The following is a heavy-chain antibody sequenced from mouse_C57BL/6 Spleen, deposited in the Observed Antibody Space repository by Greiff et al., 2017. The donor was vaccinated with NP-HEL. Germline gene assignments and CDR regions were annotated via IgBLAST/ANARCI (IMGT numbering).Heavy chain of an antibody. Sequence: QVQLQQPGAELVRPGSSVKLSCKASGYTFTSYWMHWVKQRPIQGLEWIGNIDPSDSETHYNQKFKDKATLTVDKSSSTAYMQLSRLTSEDSAVYYCAIYYDYDVPSAMDYWGQGTSVTVSS. V-gene: IGHV1-52*01. J-gene: IGHJ4*01. D-gene: IGHD2-4*01. CDR3: AIYYDYDVPSAMDY. CDR2: IDPSDSET. CDR1: GYTFTSYW.